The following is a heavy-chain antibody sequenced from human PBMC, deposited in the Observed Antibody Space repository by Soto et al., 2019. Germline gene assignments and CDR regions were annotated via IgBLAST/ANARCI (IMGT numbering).Heavy chain of an antibody. CDR2: ISYDGSNK. D-gene: IGHD2-15*01. J-gene: IGHJ4*02. V-gene: IGHV3-30-3*01. CDR1: GFTFSSYA. Sequence: GGSLRLSCAASGFTFSSYAMHWVRQAPGKGLEWVAVISYDGSNKYYADSVKGRFTISRDNSKNTLYLQMNSLRAEDMAVYYCARAPTGGVVVAATEAYFDYWGQGTLVTVSS. CDR3: ARAPTGGVVVAATEAYFDY.